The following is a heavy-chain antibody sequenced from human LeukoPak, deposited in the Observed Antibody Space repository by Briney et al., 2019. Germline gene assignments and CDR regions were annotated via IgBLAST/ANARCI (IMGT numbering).Heavy chain of an antibody. D-gene: IGHD3-10*01. J-gene: IGHJ4*02. CDR2: ISSSSLYI. V-gene: IGHV3-21*01. Sequence: GGSLRLSCAASGFTFSSYSMNWVRQAPGKGLEWVSSISSSSLYIYYADSVRGRFTISRDNAKNSLYLQMNSLRAEDTAVYYCARDRLRAVRGVIKGFVDYWGQGTLVTVSS. CDR1: GFTFSSYS. CDR3: ARDRLRAVRGVIKGFVDY.